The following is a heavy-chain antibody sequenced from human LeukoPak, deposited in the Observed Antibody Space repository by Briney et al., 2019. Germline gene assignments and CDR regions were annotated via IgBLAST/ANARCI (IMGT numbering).Heavy chain of an antibody. D-gene: IGHD3-10*01. Sequence: GASVKVSCKPSGYTFTEYNINWVRQAPGQGLEWMGWISVYNDKTNYGQKFQGRVSMTTDTSTSTAYMDLRSLRSDDTAVYYCARVRVGLLGIYYFDYWGQGTLVTVSS. V-gene: IGHV1-18*01. J-gene: IGHJ4*02. CDR1: GYTFTEYN. CDR3: ARVRVGLLGIYYFDY. CDR2: ISVYNDKT.